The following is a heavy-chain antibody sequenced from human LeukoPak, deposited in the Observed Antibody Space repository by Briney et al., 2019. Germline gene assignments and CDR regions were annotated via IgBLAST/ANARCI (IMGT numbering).Heavy chain of an antibody. D-gene: IGHD2-8*01. V-gene: IGHV3-21*01. CDR3: ARVLAGVSYNP. CDR1: GFTFSSYS. J-gene: IGHJ5*02. CDR2: ISSSSSYI. Sequence: GGSLRLSCAASGFTFSSYSMNWVRQAPGKGLEWVSSISSSSSYIYYADSVKGRLTISRDNAKNSLYLQMNSLRAEDTAVYYCARVLAGVSYNPWGQGTLVTVSS.